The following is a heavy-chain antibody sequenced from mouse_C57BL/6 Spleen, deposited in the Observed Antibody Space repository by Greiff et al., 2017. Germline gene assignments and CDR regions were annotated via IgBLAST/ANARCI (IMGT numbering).Heavy chain of an antibody. Sequence: QVQLQQPGAELVMPGASVKLSCKASGYTFTSYWMHWVKQRPGQGLEWIGEIDPSDSYTNYNQKFKGKSTLTEDKSSSTAYMQLSSLTSEDSAVYYCARSNDPYAMDYWGQGTSVTVSS. J-gene: IGHJ4*01. D-gene: IGHD2-3*01. CDR2: IDPSDSYT. V-gene: IGHV1-69*01. CDR3: ARSNDPYAMDY. CDR1: GYTFTSYW.